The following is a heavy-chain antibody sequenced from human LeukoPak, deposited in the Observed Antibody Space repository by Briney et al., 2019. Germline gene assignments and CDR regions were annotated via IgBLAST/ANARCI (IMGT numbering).Heavy chain of an antibody. V-gene: IGHV3-74*01. CDR1: GFTFSSYW. J-gene: IGHJ4*02. Sequence: PGGSLRLSCAASGFTFSSYWMHWVRQAPGKGLVWVSHINTDGSSTSYADSVKGRFTISRDNAKNSVYLQMNSLRPEDTAVYYCSRDRLGGLDYWGQGTLVTVSS. D-gene: IGHD5-12*01. CDR2: INTDGSST. CDR3: SRDRLGGLDY.